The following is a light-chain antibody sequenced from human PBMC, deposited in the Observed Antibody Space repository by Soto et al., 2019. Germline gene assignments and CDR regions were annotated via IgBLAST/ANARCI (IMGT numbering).Light chain of an antibody. Sequence: DIVLTQSPATLSLSPVSGATLSCRASQSVNTYLDWYQQKTGQAPRLLIYDTSNRSTGIPDRFSGTGSGTDFTLAISSLEPEDFAVYYCQQRSNLPHTFGPGTKVDI. CDR1: QSVNTY. CDR3: QQRSNLPHT. J-gene: IGKJ3*01. CDR2: DTS. V-gene: IGKV3-11*01.